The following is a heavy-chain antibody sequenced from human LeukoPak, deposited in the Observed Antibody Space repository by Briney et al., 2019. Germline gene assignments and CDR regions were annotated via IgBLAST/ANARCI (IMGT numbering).Heavy chain of an antibody. CDR3: AKDRSFFSYGGSYPYGMDV. V-gene: IGHV3-23*01. CDR2: ISGSGGST. D-gene: IGHD4-23*01. J-gene: IGHJ6*02. CDR1: GFTFINYA. Sequence: GGSLRLSCAASGFTFINYAMSWVRQAPGKGLEWVSAISGSGGSTFYAASVKGRFTISRDNSRNTLYLQMNSLKAGDTAVYYCAKDRSFFSYGGSYPYGMDVWGQGTTVTVSS.